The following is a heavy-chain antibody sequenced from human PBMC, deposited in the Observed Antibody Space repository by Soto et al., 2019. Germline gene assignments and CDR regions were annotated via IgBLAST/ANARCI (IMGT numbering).Heavy chain of an antibody. CDR3: ARDQTIFGVVKAYYYYGMDV. Sequence: PGGSLRLSCAASGFTFSSYWMSWVRQAPGKGLEWVANIKQDGSEKYYVDSVKGRFTISRDNAKNSLYLQMNSLRAEDTAVYYCARDQTIFGVVKAYYYYGMDVWGQGTTGTAP. V-gene: IGHV3-7*03. J-gene: IGHJ6*02. CDR1: GFTFSSYW. CDR2: IKQDGSEK. D-gene: IGHD3-3*01.